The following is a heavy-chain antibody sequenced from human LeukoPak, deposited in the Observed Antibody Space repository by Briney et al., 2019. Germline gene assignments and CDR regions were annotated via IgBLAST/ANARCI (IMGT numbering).Heavy chain of an antibody. CDR3: AHLARADY. J-gene: IGHJ4*02. CDR2: IYYSGST. D-gene: IGHD3-16*01. CDR1: GGSISGSSYY. V-gene: IGHV4-39*07. Sequence: SETLSLTCTVSGGSISGSSYYWGWIRQPPGKGLEWIGSIYYSGSTYYNPSLKSRVTISVDTSKNQFSLKLSSVTAADTAVYYCAHLARADYWGQGTLVTVSS.